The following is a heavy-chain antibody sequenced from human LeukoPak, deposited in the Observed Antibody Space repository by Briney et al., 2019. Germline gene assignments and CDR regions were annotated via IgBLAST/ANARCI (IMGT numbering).Heavy chain of an antibody. CDR3: ATQKMPNDY. V-gene: IGHV3-30-3*01. J-gene: IGHJ4*02. CDR1: GFTFSSYA. Sequence: GGSLRLSCAASGFTFSSYAMQWVRPAPGKGRVWVALISYDGSNKYYADSVKGRFTISRDNSKNTLYLQMNSLRAEDTAVYYCATQKMPNDYWGQGTLVTVSS. D-gene: IGHD2-2*01. CDR2: ISYDGSNK.